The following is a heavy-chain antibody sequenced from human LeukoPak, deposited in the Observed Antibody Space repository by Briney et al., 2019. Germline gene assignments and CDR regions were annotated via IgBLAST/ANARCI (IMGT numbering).Heavy chain of an antibody. J-gene: IGHJ4*02. CDR2: TSSSSSYI. CDR3: ARDSIAVAGTSRY. V-gene: IGHV3-21*01. CDR1: GFTFSSYS. D-gene: IGHD6-19*01. Sequence: GGSLRLSCAASGFTFSSYSMNWVRQAPGKGLEWVSSTSSSSSYIYYADSVKGRFTISRDNAKNSLYLQMNSLRAEDTAVYYCARDSIAVAGTSRYWGQGTLVTVSS.